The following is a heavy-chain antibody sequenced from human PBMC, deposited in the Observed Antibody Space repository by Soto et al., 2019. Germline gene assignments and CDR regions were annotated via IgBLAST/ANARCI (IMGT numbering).Heavy chain of an antibody. J-gene: IGHJ4*02. CDR2: ISGSGGST. CDR3: AKAHYLTYDFWSGYSANYYFDY. CDR1: GFTFSSYA. V-gene: IGHV3-23*01. D-gene: IGHD3-3*01. Sequence: HPGGSLRLSCAASGFTFSSYAMSWVRQAPGKXLEWVSAISGSGGSTYYADSVKGRFTISRDNSKNTLYLQMNSLRAEDTAVYYCAKAHYLTYDFWSGYSANYYFDYWGQGTLVTV.